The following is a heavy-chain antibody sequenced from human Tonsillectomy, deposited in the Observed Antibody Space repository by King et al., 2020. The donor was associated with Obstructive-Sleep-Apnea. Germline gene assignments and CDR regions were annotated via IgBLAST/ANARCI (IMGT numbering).Heavy chain of an antibody. CDR2: ISAYNGGT. Sequence: VQLVESGAEVKKPGASVKVSCKASGYTFTNYGISWLRQAPGQGLEWVGWISAYNGGTNFAQKLQGRVSMTTDTSTSTAYMELKSLTSDDTAVYYCAGALPESSSSEAQVHPFDFWGQGTLVTVSS. D-gene: IGHD6-6*01. V-gene: IGHV1-18*04. CDR3: AGALPESSSSEAQVHPFDF. J-gene: IGHJ4*02. CDR1: GYTFTNYG.